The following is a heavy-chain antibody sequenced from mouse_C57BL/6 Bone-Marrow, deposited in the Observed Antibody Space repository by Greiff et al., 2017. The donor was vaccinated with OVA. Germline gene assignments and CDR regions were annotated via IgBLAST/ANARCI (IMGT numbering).Heavy chain of an antibody. Sequence: VQLQQSVAELVRPGASVKLSCTASGFNIKNTYMHWVKQRPEQGLEWIGRIDPANGNTKYAPKFQGKATITADTSSNTAYLQLSSLTSEDTAIYYCARSKRVYYSNYVWYFDVWGTGTTVTVSS. CDR1: GFNIKNTY. CDR3: ARSKRVYYSNYVWYFDV. D-gene: IGHD2-5*01. V-gene: IGHV14-3*01. CDR2: IDPANGNT. J-gene: IGHJ1*03.